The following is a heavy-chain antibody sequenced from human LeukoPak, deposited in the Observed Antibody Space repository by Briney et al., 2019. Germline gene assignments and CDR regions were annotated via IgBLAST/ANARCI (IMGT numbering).Heavy chain of an antibody. Sequence: PGGSLRLSCAASGFSLGSYGMHWVRQAPGKGLDWVAVISHEGSIKYYADSVRGRFTISKDNSKNMFYLQMNSVRAEDTAVYFCARTREQWQVLDYWGQGTLVTVSS. J-gene: IGHJ4*02. CDR1: GFSLGSYG. V-gene: IGHV3-30*03. D-gene: IGHD6-19*01. CDR3: ARTREQWQVLDY. CDR2: ISHEGSIK.